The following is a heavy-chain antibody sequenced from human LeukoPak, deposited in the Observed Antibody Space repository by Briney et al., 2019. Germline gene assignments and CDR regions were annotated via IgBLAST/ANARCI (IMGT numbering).Heavy chain of an antibody. D-gene: IGHD2-2*01. CDR1: GFTFSSYE. V-gene: IGHV3-48*03. CDR2: ISSGGSTI. CDR3: ARDFSSWDYYGMDV. Sequence: GGSLRLSCAASGFTFSSYEMNWVRQAPGKGLEWVSYISSGGSTIYYADSVKGRFTISRDNAKNSLYLQMNSLRAEDTAVYYCARDFSSWDYYGMDVWGQGTTVTVSS. J-gene: IGHJ6*02.